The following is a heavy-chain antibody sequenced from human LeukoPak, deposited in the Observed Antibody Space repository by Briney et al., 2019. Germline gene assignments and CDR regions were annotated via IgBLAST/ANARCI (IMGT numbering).Heavy chain of an antibody. D-gene: IGHD3-22*01. CDR1: GFTFSSYW. CDR3: ARVEDSSGYYRPFDY. V-gene: IGHV3-74*01. Sequence: PGGSLRLSCAASGFTFSSYWMHWVRQAPGKGLVWVSRINSDGSSTSYADSVKGRFTISRDNAKNSLYLQMNSLRAEDTAVYYCARVEDSSGYYRPFDYWGQGTLVTVSS. J-gene: IGHJ4*02. CDR2: INSDGSST.